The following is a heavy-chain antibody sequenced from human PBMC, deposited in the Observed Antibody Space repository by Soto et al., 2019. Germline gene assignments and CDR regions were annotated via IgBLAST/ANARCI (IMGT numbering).Heavy chain of an antibody. V-gene: IGHV3-23*01. CDR2: VSGSGGST. J-gene: IGHJ4*02. Sequence: EVQLLESGGGLVQPGGSLRLSCAASGFTFSTYAMSWVRQAPGKGLEWVSAVSGSGGSTYYADSVKGRFTISRDNSKNTLYLQMSSLRAEDTAVYYCTFLGMTAATGGSNYWGQGTLVTVSS. CDR3: TFLGMTAATGGSNY. CDR1: GFTFSTYA. D-gene: IGHD2-15*01.